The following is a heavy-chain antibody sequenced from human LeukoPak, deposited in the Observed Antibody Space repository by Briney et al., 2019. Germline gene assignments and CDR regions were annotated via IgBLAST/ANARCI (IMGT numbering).Heavy chain of an antibody. Sequence: SETLSLTCTVSGGSISSYYWSWIRQPPGKGLERIGYIYYSGSTNYNPSLKSRVTISVDTSKNQFSLKLSSVTAADTAVYYCARHTISYYYYMDVWGKGTTVTVSS. J-gene: IGHJ6*03. V-gene: IGHV4-59*01. CDR1: GGSISSYY. CDR2: IYYSGST. CDR3: ARHTISYYYYMDV. D-gene: IGHD3-3*01.